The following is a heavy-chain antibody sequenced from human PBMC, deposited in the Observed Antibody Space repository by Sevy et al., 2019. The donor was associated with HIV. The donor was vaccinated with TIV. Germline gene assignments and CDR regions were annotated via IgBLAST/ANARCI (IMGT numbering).Heavy chain of an antibody. CDR2: IRSKAYGGTT. Sequence: SLRLSCTASGFTFGDYAMSWFRQAPGKGLEWVGFIRSKAYGGTTEYAASVKGRFTISRDDSKSIAYLQMNSLKTEDTAVYYCTSHWGSYYYYYMDVWGKGTTVTVSS. J-gene: IGHJ6*03. V-gene: IGHV3-49*03. D-gene: IGHD3-16*01. CDR1: GFTFGDYA. CDR3: TSHWGSYYYYYMDV.